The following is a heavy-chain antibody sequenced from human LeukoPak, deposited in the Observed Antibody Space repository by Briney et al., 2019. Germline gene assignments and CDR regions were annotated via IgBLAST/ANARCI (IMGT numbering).Heavy chain of an antibody. CDR1: GGSISSGDYY. J-gene: IGHJ4*02. D-gene: IGHD3-16*02. V-gene: IGHV4-30-4*08. Sequence: SSETLSLTCTVSGGSISSGDYYWSWIRQPPGKGLEWIGYIYYSGSTYYNPSLKSRVTISVDTSKNQFSLKLSSVTAADTAVYYCARQLLGLWAGGVIAGLDYWGQGTLVTVSS. CDR2: IYYSGST. CDR3: ARQLLGLWAGGVIAGLDY.